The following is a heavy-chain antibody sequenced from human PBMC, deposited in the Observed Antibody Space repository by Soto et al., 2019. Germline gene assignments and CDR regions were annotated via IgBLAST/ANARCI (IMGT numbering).Heavy chain of an antibody. D-gene: IGHD2-21*02. V-gene: IGHV4-59*01. J-gene: IGHJ4*02. Sequence: PSETLSLTCTVSGGSISSYYWSWIRQPPGKGLEWIGYIYYSGSTNYNPSLKSRVTISVDTSKNQFSLKLSSVTAADTAVYYCARAPSDYYFDYCGQGTLVTVSS. CDR1: GGSISSYY. CDR2: IYYSGST. CDR3: ARAPSDYYFDY.